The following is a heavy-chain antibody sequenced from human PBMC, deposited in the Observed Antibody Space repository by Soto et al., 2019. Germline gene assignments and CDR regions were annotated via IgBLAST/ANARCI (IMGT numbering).Heavy chain of an antibody. V-gene: IGHV4-59*01. CDR2: IYYSGST. CDR1: GASSSNYY. Sequence: DALSLTCPFSGASSSNYYRSWIRQPPGKGLEWIGYIYYSGSTNYNPSLKSRVTISVDTSKNQFSLKLSSVTAADTAVYYCARARELELPDDWGQGTLVTFSS. CDR3: ARARELELPDD. D-gene: IGHD1-7*01. J-gene: IGHJ4*02.